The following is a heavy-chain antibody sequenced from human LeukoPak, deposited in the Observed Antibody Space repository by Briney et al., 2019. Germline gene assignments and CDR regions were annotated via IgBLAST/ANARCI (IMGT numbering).Heavy chain of an antibody. CDR1: GGSISSGGYY. CDR2: IYYSGST. Sequence: PSETLSLTCTVSGGSISSGGYYWSWIRQHPGKGLEWIGYIYYSGSTYYNPSLKSRVTISVDRSKNQFSLKLSSVTAADTAVYYCARARLTYYYDSSEDGYFDYWGQGTLVTVSS. CDR3: ARARLTYYYDSSEDGYFDY. J-gene: IGHJ4*02. V-gene: IGHV4-31*03. D-gene: IGHD3-22*01.